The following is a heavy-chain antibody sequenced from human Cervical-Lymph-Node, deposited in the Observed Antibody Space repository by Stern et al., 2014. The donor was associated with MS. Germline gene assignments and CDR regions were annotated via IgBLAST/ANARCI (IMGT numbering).Heavy chain of an antibody. V-gene: IGHV3-21*01. D-gene: IGHD4-17*01. CDR1: GFTFSNYS. Sequence: EVQLLESGGGLVKPGGSLRLSCAASGFTFSNYSMNWVRQAPGKGLEWISSISSSSSYIYYADSVKGRFTTSRDNAKNSLYLQMNSLRAEDTAVYYCARDTGRSAAFDIWGQGTMVTVSS. CDR2: ISSSSSYI. J-gene: IGHJ3*02. CDR3: ARDTGRSAAFDI.